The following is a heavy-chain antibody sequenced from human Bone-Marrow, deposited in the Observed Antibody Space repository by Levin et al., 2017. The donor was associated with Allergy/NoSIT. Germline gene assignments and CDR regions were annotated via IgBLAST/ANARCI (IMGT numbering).Heavy chain of an antibody. CDR3: ARCGPTVDWFDP. J-gene: IGHJ5*02. CDR1: GFTFSSYE. V-gene: IGHV3-48*03. Sequence: GGSLRLSCAASGFTFSSYEMNWVRQAPGKGLEWVSYISSSGSTIYYADSVKGRFTISRDNAKNSLYLQMNSLRAEDTAVYYCARCGPTVDWFDPWGQGTLVTVSS. D-gene: IGHD6-25*01. CDR2: ISSSGSTI.